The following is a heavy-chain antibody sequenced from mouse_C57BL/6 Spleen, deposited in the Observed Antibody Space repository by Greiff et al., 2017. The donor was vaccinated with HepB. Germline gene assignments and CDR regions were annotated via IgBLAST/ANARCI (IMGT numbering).Heavy chain of an antibody. CDR2: ISSGSSTI. V-gene: IGHV5-17*01. J-gene: IGHJ4*01. D-gene: IGHD3-2*02. CDR1: GFTFSDYG. CDR3: ARTQDGAMDY. Sequence: VHLVESGGGLVKPGGSLKLSCAASGFTFSDYGMHWVRQAPEKGLEWVAYISSGSSTIYYADTVKGRFTISRDNAKNTLFLQMTSLRSEDTAMYYCARTQDGAMDYWGQGTSVTVSS.